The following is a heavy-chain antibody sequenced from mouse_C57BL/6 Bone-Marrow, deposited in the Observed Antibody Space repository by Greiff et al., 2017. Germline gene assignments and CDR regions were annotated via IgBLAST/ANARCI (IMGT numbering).Heavy chain of an antibody. D-gene: IGHD2-3*01. CDR1: GYTFTSYW. Sequence: QVQLQQPGAELVMPGASVKLSCKASGYTFTSYWMHWVKQRPGQGLEWIGEIDPSDSYTNYNQKFKGKSTLTVDKSSSTAYMQLSSLTSEDSAVYYCARDGYSFFDYWGQGTTLTVSS. J-gene: IGHJ2*01. CDR2: IDPSDSYT. V-gene: IGHV1-69*01. CDR3: ARDGYSFFDY.